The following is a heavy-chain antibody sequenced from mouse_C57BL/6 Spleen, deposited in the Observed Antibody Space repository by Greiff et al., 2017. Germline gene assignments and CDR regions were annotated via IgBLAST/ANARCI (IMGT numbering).Heavy chain of an antibody. CDR3: TRQLYDY. CDR2: IDPETGGT. V-gene: IGHV1-15*01. CDR1: GYTFTDYE. D-gene: IGHD3-1*01. J-gene: IGHJ2*01. Sequence: QVQLQQSGAELVRPGASVTLSCKASGYTFTDYEMHWVKQTPVHGLEWIGAIDPETGGTAYNQKFKGKAILTADKSSSTAYLELRSLTAEDSAVYYCTRQLYDYWGQGTTLTVSS.